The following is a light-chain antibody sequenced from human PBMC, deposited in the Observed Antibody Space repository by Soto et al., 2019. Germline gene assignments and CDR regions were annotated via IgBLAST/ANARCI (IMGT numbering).Light chain of an antibody. J-gene: IGKJ5*01. V-gene: IGKV1D-12*01. Sequence: RVTQSPSSVSASVGDRVTITCRASQDIAGFLAWYQHKPGRAPELLIRTASSLQSGVPSRFRGSGSGTDYTLTINSLQPEDSATYYYEQGNSFPIPFGQGTRLE. CDR1: QDIAGF. CDR3: EQGNSFPIP. CDR2: TAS.